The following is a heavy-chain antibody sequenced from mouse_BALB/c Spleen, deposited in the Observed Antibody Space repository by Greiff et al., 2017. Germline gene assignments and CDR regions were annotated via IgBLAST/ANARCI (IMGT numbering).Heavy chain of an antibody. CDR2: ISSGGSYT. CDR3: ASLLLRAY. D-gene: IGHD1-1*01. J-gene: IGHJ3*01. V-gene: IGHV5-9-3*01. CDR1: GFTFSSYT. Sequence: EVKLVESGGGLVKPGGSLKLSCAASGFTFSSYTMSWVRQTPEKRLEWVATISSGGSYTYYPDSVTGRFTISRDNAKNTLYLQMSSLRSEDTAMYYCASLLLRAYWGQGTLVTVSA.